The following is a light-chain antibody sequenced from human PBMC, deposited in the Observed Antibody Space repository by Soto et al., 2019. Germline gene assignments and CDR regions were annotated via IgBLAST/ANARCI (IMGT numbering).Light chain of an antibody. CDR3: CSYAGSYTYV. CDR1: SNDVGGYNY. CDR2: DVT. V-gene: IGLV2-11*01. Sequence: QSVLTQPRSVSGSPGQSVTISCTGTSNDVGGYNYVSWYQQHPAKAPKVMIYDVTERPSGVPDRFSGSKSGNTASLTISWLQAEDEADYYCCSYAGSYTYVFGTGTKVTVL. J-gene: IGLJ1*01.